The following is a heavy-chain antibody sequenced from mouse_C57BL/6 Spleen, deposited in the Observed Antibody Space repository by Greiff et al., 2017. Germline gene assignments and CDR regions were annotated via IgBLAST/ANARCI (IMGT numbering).Heavy chain of an antibody. CDR3: TKKGLVYLDY. CDR1: GFNIKDDY. CDR2: IDPENGDT. J-gene: IGHJ2*01. D-gene: IGHD3-3*01. V-gene: IGHV14-4*01. Sequence: VQLKQSGAELVRPGASVKLSCTASGFNIKDDYMHWVKQRPEQGLEWIGWIDPENGDTEYASKFQGKATITADTSSNTAYLQLSSLTSEDTAVYYCTKKGLVYLDYWGQGTTLTVSS.